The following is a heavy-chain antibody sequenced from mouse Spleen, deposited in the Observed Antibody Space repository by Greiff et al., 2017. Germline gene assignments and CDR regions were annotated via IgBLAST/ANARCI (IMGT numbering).Heavy chain of an antibody. D-gene: IGHD3-3*01. V-gene: IGHV3-1*01. Sequence: EVQLQQSGPGMVKPSQSLSLTCTVTGYSITSGYDWHWIRHFPGNKLEWMGYISYSGSTNYNPSLKSRISITHDTSKNHFFLKLNSVTTEDTATYYCARDQGLGQFAYWGQGTLVTVSA. CDR3: ARDQGLGQFAY. CDR2: ISYSGST. CDR1: GYSITSGYD. J-gene: IGHJ3*01.